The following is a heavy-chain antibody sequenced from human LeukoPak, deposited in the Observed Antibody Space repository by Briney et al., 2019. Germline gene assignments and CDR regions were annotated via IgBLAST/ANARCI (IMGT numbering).Heavy chain of an antibody. CDR1: GYTFTGYY. D-gene: IGHD2-2*01. CDR3: ARGAPRICSTSCDGDADY. Sequence: ASVKVSCKASGYTFTGYYMHWVRQAPGQGLEWMGWINPNSGGTNYAQKFQGRVTMTRDTSISTAYMELSRLRSDDTAVYYCARGAPRICSTSCDGDADYWGQGTLVTVSS. V-gene: IGHV1-2*02. CDR2: INPNSGGT. J-gene: IGHJ4*02.